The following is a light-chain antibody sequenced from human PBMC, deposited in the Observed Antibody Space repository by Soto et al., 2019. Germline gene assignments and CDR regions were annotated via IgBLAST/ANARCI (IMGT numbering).Light chain of an antibody. CDR1: QSISSW. V-gene: IGKV1-5*01. CDR3: QQYNSYWLT. Sequence: DIQMTQSPSTLSASVGDRVTITCRASQSISSWLAWYQQKPGKAPKLLIYDAYSLESGVQSRFSGSGSGTEFTLTIRSLQPDDFATYYCQQYNSYWLTVGGGTKVDIK. J-gene: IGKJ4*01. CDR2: DAY.